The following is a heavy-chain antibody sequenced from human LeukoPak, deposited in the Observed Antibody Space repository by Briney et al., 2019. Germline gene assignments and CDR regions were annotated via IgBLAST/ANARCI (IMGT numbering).Heavy chain of an antibody. CDR3: ARRATNSRLSMVRGVIVAANNHHFDY. CDR1: GGSFSGYY. D-gene: IGHD3-10*01. CDR2: IKHSGST. J-gene: IGHJ4*02. V-gene: IGHV4-34*01. Sequence: PSETLSLTCAVYGGSFSGYYWSRIRQPPRKGRESIGEIKHSGSTNYNPSLKSRVTISIDTSKNQFSLNLSSVAAADTAVYYCARRATNSRLSMVRGVIVAANNHHFDYWGQGTLVTVSS.